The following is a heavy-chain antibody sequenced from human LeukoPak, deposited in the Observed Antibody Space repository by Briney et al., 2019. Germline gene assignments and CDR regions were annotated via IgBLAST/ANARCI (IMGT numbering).Heavy chain of an antibody. D-gene: IGHD3-22*01. Sequence: PSQTLSLTCTVSGGSISSGSYYWSWIGQPAGKGLEWIGRIYTSGSTNYNPSLKSRVTISVDTSKNQFSLKLSSVTAADTAVYYCAREWLLMSYFDYWGQGTLVTVSS. CDR1: GGSISSGSYY. CDR2: IYTSGST. J-gene: IGHJ4*02. CDR3: AREWLLMSYFDY. V-gene: IGHV4-61*02.